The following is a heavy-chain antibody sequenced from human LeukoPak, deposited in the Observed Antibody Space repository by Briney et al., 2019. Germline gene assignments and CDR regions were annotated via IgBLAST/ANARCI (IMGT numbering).Heavy chain of an antibody. CDR2: ILYDGSNK. CDR3: AKDFYDFWSGYYGGGYYCYGMDV. Sequence: PGRSRSPSCAASGFTFSSYAIHWVRQAPGKLLEWVGVILYDGSNKFYGDSVKGRFFIARDNSKNTLYLQMNSLRAEDTAVYYCAKDFYDFWSGYYGGGYYCYGMDVWGQGTTVTVSS. CDR1: GFTFSSYA. V-gene: IGHV3-30-3*01. D-gene: IGHD3-3*01. J-gene: IGHJ6*02.